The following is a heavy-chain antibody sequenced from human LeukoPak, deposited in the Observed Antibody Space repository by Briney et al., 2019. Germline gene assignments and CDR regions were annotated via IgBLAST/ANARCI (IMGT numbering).Heavy chain of an antibody. CDR3: ARVRCSSTSCYYMDV. J-gene: IGHJ6*03. Sequence: GGSLRLSCAASGFTFSSYWMHWVRQAPGKGLVWVSRINSDGSSTSYADSVKGRFTISRDNAKNTLHLQMNSLRAEDTAVYYCARVRCSSTSCYYMDVWGKGTTVTVSS. D-gene: IGHD2-2*01. CDR2: INSDGSST. CDR1: GFTFSSYW. V-gene: IGHV3-74*01.